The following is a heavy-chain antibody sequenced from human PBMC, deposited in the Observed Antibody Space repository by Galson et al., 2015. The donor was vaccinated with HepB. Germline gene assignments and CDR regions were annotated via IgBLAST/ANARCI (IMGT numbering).Heavy chain of an antibody. J-gene: IGHJ3*02. CDR3: ARDSSGYYEQVAFDI. CDR2: ISSSSSYI. CDR1: GFTFSSYS. Sequence: SLRLSCAASGFTFSSYSMNWVRQAPGKGLEWVSSISSSSSYIYYADSVKGRFTISRDNAKNSLYLQMNSLRAEDTAVYYCARDSSGYYEQVAFDIWGQGTMVTVSS. V-gene: IGHV3-21*01. D-gene: IGHD3-22*01.